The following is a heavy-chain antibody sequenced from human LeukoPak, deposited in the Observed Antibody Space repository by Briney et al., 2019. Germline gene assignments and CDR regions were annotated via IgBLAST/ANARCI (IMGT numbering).Heavy chain of an antibody. CDR1: GGSFSGYY. D-gene: IGHD4-17*01. CDR3: ARGFSTVTTDYYYYLDV. J-gene: IGHJ6*03. CDR2: INDSGST. Sequence: SETLSLTCAVYGGSFSGYYWSWIRQPPGKGLEWIGEINDSGSTNYNPSLKSRVNISVDTSNHQFSLKLSSVTAADTAVYYCARGFSTVTTDYYYYLDVWGKGTTVTVSS. V-gene: IGHV4-34*01.